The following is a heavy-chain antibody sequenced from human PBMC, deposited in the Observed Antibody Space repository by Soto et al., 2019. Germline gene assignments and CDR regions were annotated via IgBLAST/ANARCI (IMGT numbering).Heavy chain of an antibody. CDR3: ARDYSSYGPFDY. J-gene: IGHJ4*02. CDR1: GFTFSSYG. D-gene: IGHD5-18*01. CDR2: IWYDGSNK. Sequence: PGGSLRLSCVASGFTFSSYGMHWVRQAPGKGLEWVAVIWYDGSNKYYADSVKGRFTISRDNAKNSLYLQMNSLRAEDTAVYYCARDYSSYGPFDYWGQGT. V-gene: IGHV3-33*01.